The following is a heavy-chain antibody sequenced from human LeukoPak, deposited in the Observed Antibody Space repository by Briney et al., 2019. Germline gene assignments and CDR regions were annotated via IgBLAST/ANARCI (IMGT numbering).Heavy chain of an antibody. J-gene: IGHJ4*02. D-gene: IGHD2-21*02. V-gene: IGHV4-59*08. Sequence: SEALSLTCTVSGGSISSCYWSWMRQPPPRELEGIGYIYYSGSTNYNPSLKSRVTLSVDTAKNQFSLKLSSVSAADRAVYYCARKPVGTSGDWPFCDYWGQGTLVAVFS. CDR3: ARKPVGTSGDWPFCDY. CDR2: IYYSGST. CDR1: GGSISSCY.